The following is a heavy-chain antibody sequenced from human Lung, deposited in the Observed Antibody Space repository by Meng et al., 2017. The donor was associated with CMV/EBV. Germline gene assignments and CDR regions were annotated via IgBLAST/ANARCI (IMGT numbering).Heavy chain of an antibody. CDR1: GGSFSNYA. D-gene: IGHD3-10*01. CDR2: IIPLYATA. Sequence: SVXVSXXASGGSFSNYAVSWVRQAPGESLEWMGGIIPLYATANYAQRFQGRVTITTDESTSTAYIEVSSLRSEDPAVYYCARASYYGSGSSYRFGSWGQGTXVTVSS. CDR3: ARASYYGSGSSYRFGS. V-gene: IGHV1-69*05. J-gene: IGHJ4*02.